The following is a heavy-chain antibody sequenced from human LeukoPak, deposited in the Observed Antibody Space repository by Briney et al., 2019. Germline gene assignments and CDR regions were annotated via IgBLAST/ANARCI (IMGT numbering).Heavy chain of an antibody. V-gene: IGHV1-46*01. CDR3: AKDLDDSSGYYYSEYFQH. CDR1: GYTFTSYY. CDR2: INPSGGST. J-gene: IGHJ1*01. Sequence: ASVKVSCKASGYTFTSYYMHWVRQAPGQGLEWMGIINPSGGSTSYAQKFQGRVTMTRDTSTSTVYMELSSLRSEDTAVYYCAKDLDDSSGYYYSEYFQHWGQGTLVTVSS. D-gene: IGHD3-22*01.